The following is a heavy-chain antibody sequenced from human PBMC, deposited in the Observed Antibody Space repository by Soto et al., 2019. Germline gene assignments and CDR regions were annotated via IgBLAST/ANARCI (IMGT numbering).Heavy chain of an antibody. CDR2: IIPIFGTA. CDR1: GGTFSSYA. V-gene: IGHV1-69*01. D-gene: IGHD2-8*01. J-gene: IGHJ4*02. CDR3: ARHRGRYCTNGVCYWTSPFDY. Sequence: QVQLVQSGAEVKKPGSTVKVSCKASGGTFSSYAISWVRQAPGQGLEWMGGIIPIFGTANYAQKFQGRVTITADESTSTAYMELSSLRSEDTAVYYCARHRGRYCTNGVCYWTSPFDYWGQGTLVTVSS.